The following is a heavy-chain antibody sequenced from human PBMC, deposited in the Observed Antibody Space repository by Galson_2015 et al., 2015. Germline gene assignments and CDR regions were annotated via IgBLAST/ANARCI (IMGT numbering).Heavy chain of an antibody. CDR1: EFTFSSYW. CDR3: ARRRFGELSDY. D-gene: IGHD3-10*01. CDR2: IKQDGSEK. V-gene: IGHV3-7*01. J-gene: IGHJ4*02. Sequence: SLRLSCAVSEFTFSSYWMSWVRQAPGKGLEWVANIKQDGSEKYYVDSVTGRFTISRDNAKNSLYLQMNSLRGEDTAVYYCARRRFGELSDYWGQGALVTVSS.